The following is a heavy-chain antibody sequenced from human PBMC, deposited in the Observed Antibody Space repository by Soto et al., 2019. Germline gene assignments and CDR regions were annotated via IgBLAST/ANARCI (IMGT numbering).Heavy chain of an antibody. CDR1: GFTFTSSA. Sequence: ASVKVSCKASGFTFTSSAVQWVRQARGQRLEWIGWIVVGSGNTNYAQKFQERVTITRDMSTSTAYMELSSLRSEDTAVYYCAVIAARRNYYYYYGMDVWGQGTTVTVSS. CDR3: AVIAARRNYYYYYGMDV. D-gene: IGHD6-6*01. J-gene: IGHJ6*02. CDR2: IVVGSGNT. V-gene: IGHV1-58*01.